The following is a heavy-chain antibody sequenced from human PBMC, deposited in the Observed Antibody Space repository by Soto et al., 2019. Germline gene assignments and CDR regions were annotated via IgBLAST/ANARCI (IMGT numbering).Heavy chain of an antibody. V-gene: IGHV4-39*01. CDR1: GGSISSSSYY. D-gene: IGHD2-15*01. CDR3: AKKIGYCSGGSCYFDY. CDR2: IYYSGST. J-gene: IGHJ4*02. Sequence: QLQLQESGPGLVKPSETLSLTCTVSGGSISSSSYYWVWIRQPPGKGLEWIGSIYYSGSTYYHPSLKSRVTISVDTSKYQCSLKLSSVNAADTAVYYCAKKIGYCSGGSCYFDYWGQGTLVTVSS.